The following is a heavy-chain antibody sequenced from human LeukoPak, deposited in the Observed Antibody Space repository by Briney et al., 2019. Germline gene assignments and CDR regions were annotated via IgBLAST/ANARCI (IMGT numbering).Heavy chain of an antibody. CDR2: IYYSGST. V-gene: IGHV4-39*01. J-gene: IGHJ4*02. D-gene: IGHD3-22*01. CDR3: ARQRVYYDSSASNGYFDY. CDR1: GGSISSSRYY. Sequence: SETLSLTCSVSGGSISSSRYYWGWVRQPPGKGLEWIGSIYYSGSTYYIPSLKSRVTMSVDTSKNQFSLKLSSVTATDTALNFCARQRVYYDSSASNGYFDYWGQGTLVTVSS.